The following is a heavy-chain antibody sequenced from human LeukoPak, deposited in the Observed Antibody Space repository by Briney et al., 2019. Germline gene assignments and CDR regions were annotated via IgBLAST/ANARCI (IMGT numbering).Heavy chain of an antibody. CDR1: GFTFSSYW. D-gene: IGHD6-19*01. J-gene: IGHJ4*02. Sequence: GGSLRLSCAASGFTFSSYWMSWVRQAPGKGLEWVAVISYDGSNKYYADSVKGRFTISRDNSKNTLYLQMNSLRAEDTAVYYCAREVDSSGWYRADYWGQGTLVTVSS. V-gene: IGHV3-30-3*01. CDR3: AREVDSSGWYRADY. CDR2: ISYDGSNK.